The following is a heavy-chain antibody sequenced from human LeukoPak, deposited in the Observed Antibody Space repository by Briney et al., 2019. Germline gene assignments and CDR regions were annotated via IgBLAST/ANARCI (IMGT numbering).Heavy chain of an antibody. CDR3: ARARGSYAFDI. Sequence: GGSLRLSCAASKFTFSDSYMVWMRQAPGKGLEWVSSISNSGTTMYYADSVKGRFTISRDNAKNSLYLQMNSLRAEDTAVYYCARARGSYAFDIWGQGTMVTVSS. V-gene: IGHV3-11*04. CDR2: ISNSGTTM. CDR1: KFTFSDSY. D-gene: IGHD3-10*01. J-gene: IGHJ3*02.